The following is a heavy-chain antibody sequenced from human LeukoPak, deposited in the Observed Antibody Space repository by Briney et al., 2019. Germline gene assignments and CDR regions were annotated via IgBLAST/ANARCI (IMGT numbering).Heavy chain of an antibody. CDR3: ARLKSGSSRHFDY. J-gene: IGHJ4*02. Sequence: SETLSLTCTVSGGSISSSSYYWGWIRQPPGKGLEWIGSIYYSGSTYYNPSLKSRVTISVDTSKNQFSLKLSSVTAADTAVYYCARLKSGSSRHFDYWGQGTLVTVSS. V-gene: IGHV4-39*01. CDR1: GGSISSSSYY. CDR2: IYYSGST. D-gene: IGHD1-26*01.